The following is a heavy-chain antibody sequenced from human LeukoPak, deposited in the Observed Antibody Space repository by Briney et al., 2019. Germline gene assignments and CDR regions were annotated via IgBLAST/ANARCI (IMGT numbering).Heavy chain of an antibody. Sequence: PSETLSLTCTVSGGSISSGSYYWSWIRQPAGKGLEWIGRIYTSGSTNYNPSLKSRVTISVDTSKNQFSLKLSSVTAADTAVHYCARGANYYDSSGFGYWGQGTLVTVSS. CDR1: GGSISSGSYY. J-gene: IGHJ4*02. CDR3: ARGANYYDSSGFGY. D-gene: IGHD3-22*01. CDR2: IYTSGST. V-gene: IGHV4-61*02.